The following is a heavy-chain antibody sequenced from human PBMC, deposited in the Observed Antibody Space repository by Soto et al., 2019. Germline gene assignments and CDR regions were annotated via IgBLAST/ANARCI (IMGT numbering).Heavy chain of an antibody. CDR1: GDTISTGGYS. J-gene: IGHJ5*02. CDR3: ASFLLYGDRGNWFSP. CDR2: TYHSGNP. Sequence: SETLSLTCAVSGDTISTGGYSWAWIRQPPGKALEWIGHTYHSGNPYYNPSLKSRVIISVDRSKNQFSLKLSSVTAADTAVYYCASFLLYGDRGNWFSPRGRGTPVPV. D-gene: IGHD2-21*02. V-gene: IGHV4-30-2*01.